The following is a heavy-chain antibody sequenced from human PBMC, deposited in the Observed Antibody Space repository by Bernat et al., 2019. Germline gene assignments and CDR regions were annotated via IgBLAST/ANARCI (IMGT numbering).Heavy chain of an antibody. V-gene: IGHV3-23*04. D-gene: IGHD6-13*01. J-gene: IGHJ2*01. CDR1: GFTFSSYA. Sequence: EVQLVESGGGLVQPGGSLRLSCAASGFTFSSYAMSWVRQAPGKGLEWVSAISGSGDSTYYADSVKGRFTISRDNSKNTLYLQMNSLRAEDTAVYYCAKVSVGSPNQTQQLYWYFDLWGRGTLVTVSS. CDR2: ISGSGDST. CDR3: AKVSVGSPNQTQQLYWYFDL.